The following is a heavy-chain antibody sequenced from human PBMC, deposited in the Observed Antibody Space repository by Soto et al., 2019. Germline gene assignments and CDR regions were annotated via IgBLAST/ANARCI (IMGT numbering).Heavy chain of an antibody. CDR2: IYPGDSDT. D-gene: IGHD6-6*01. V-gene: IGHV5-51*01. CDR1: GYSFSNYW. J-gene: IGHJ4*02. CDR3: ARLHSSSPFAY. Sequence: GESLKISCKASGYSFSNYWIGWVRQMPGKGLEWMGIIYPGDSDTRYSPSFQGQVTISADKSISTAYLQWSSLKASDTAMYYCARLHSSSPFAYWGQGTLLTVSS.